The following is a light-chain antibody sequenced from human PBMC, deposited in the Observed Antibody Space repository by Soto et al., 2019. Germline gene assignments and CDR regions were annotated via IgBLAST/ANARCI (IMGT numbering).Light chain of an antibody. Sequence: EIVLTQSPGTLSLSPGERATLSCRASQNVNTNFLAWYQQKPGQAPRLLISGASSRATGIPDRFSGSGSGTDFTLTISRLEPEDFAVYYCQFYGTSPPITFGQGTHWRLN. J-gene: IGKJ5*01. CDR1: QNVNTNF. CDR3: QFYGTSPPIT. V-gene: IGKV3-20*01. CDR2: GAS.